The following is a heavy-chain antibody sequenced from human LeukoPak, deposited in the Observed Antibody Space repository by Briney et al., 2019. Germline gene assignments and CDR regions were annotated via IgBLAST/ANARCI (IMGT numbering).Heavy chain of an antibody. CDR3: AKAGVGFDWNYGFY. V-gene: IGHV3-23*01. CDR2: ISGSGGST. Sequence: GGSLRLSCAASGFTFSSYAMSWVRQAPGKGLEWVSAISGSGGSTYYADSVKGRFTISRDNSKNTLYLQMNSLRAEDTAVYYCAKAGVGFDWNYGFYWGQGTLVTVSS. CDR1: GFTFSSYA. D-gene: IGHD1-7*01. J-gene: IGHJ4*02.